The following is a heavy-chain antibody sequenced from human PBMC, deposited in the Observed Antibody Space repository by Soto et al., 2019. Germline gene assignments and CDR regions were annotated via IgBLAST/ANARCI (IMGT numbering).Heavy chain of an antibody. CDR1: GFTFSSDW. CDR2: IKQDGSEK. D-gene: IGHD3-10*01. Sequence: PGGSLRLSCAASGFTFSSDWMSWVRQAPGKGLEWVANIKQDGSEKYYVDSVKGRFTISRDNAKNSLYLQMNSPRAEDTAVYYCARDPGVLWFGESRGHGAFDIWGQGTMVT. CDR3: ARDPGVLWFGESRGHGAFDI. J-gene: IGHJ3*02. V-gene: IGHV3-7*01.